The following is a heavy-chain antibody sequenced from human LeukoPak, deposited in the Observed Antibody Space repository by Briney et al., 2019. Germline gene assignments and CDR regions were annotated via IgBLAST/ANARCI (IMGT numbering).Heavy chain of an antibody. J-gene: IGHJ4*02. V-gene: IGHV4-4*07. D-gene: IGHD6-19*01. Sequence: SEALSLTCTVSAGSINSYSWGWIRPPAGRGLGWIGRISTSGNTNSNPPLKSRVTMSIDTSENQFSLKLSAVTAADTAVYYCARTRAVAGKDGEFDYWGQGTLVTGSS. CDR1: AGSINSYS. CDR2: ISTSGNT. CDR3: ARTRAVAGKDGEFDY.